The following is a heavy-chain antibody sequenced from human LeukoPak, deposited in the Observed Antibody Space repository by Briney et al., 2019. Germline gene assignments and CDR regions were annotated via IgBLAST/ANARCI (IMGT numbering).Heavy chain of an antibody. J-gene: IGHJ4*02. V-gene: IGHV3-21*04. Sequence: GGSLRLSCAASGFTFSSYSMNWVRQAPGKGLEWVSSISSSSSYIYYADSVKGRFTISRDNSKNTLCLQMNSLRAEDTAVYYCAKESERQWLVRVYFDYWGQGTLVTVSS. CDR2: ISSSSSYI. D-gene: IGHD6-19*01. CDR3: AKESERQWLVRVYFDY. CDR1: GFTFSSYS.